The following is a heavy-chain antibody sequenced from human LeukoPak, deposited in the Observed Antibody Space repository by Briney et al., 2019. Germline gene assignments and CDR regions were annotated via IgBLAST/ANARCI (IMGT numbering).Heavy chain of an antibody. Sequence: SETLSLTCAVSGGSISSSNWWSWVRQPPGKGLEWIGEIYHSESTNYNPSLKSRVTISVDKSKNQFSLKLSSVTAADTAVYYCARDGISSWYFGAFDIWGQGTMVTVSS. J-gene: IGHJ3*02. CDR3: ARDGISSWYFGAFDI. CDR2: IYHSEST. CDR1: GGSISSSNW. D-gene: IGHD6-13*01. V-gene: IGHV4-4*02.